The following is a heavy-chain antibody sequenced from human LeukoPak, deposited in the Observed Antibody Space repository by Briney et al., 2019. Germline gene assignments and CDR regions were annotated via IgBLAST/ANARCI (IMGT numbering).Heavy chain of an antibody. V-gene: IGHV3-7*03. CDR1: GFTFSSYW. Sequence: PGGSLRLSCAASGFTFSSYWMSWVRQAPGKGLEWVANIKQDGSEKYYVDSVKGRFTISRDNSENTLYLQMNSLRAEDTAVYYCAKCPYYDILTGYYYFDYWGQGTLVTVSS. J-gene: IGHJ4*02. CDR3: AKCPYYDILTGYYYFDY. CDR2: IKQDGSEK. D-gene: IGHD3-9*01.